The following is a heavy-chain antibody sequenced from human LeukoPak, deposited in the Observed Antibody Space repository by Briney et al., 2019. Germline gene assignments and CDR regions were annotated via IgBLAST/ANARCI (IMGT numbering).Heavy chain of an antibody. V-gene: IGHV3-23*01. CDR2: ISGSGGST. CDR3: ARTCGGDCYGAFDI. J-gene: IGHJ3*02. D-gene: IGHD2-21*02. Sequence: GGSLRLSCAASGFTFSTYAMSWVRQAPGKGLEWVSTISGSGGSTYYAESVKGRFTISRDNAKNSLYLQMNSLRAEDTAVYYCARTCGGDCYGAFDIWGQGTMVTVSS. CDR1: GFTFSTYA.